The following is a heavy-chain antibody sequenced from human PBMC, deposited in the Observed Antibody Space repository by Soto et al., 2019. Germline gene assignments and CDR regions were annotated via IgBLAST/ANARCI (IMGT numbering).Heavy chain of an antibody. J-gene: IGHJ4*02. CDR3: ARGPRNWGVDY. Sequence: QVQLVQSGAEVKKPGASVKVSCKASGYTFTSYDFNWVRQATGQGLEWMGWMNPNSGNTGYAQKFEGRVTMTRDTSISTAYMEVSTLRSEDTAVYYCARGPRNWGVDYWGQGTLVTVSS. D-gene: IGHD7-27*01. CDR2: MNPNSGNT. V-gene: IGHV1-8*01. CDR1: GYTFTSYD.